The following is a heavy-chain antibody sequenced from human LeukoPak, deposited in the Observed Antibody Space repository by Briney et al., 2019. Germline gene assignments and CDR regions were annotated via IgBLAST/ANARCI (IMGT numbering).Heavy chain of an antibody. D-gene: IGHD3-10*01. CDR2: ISAYNGNT. V-gene: IGHV1-18*01. CDR3: AREGLWFGELSPDY. CDR1: GYTFTSYG. Sequence: GASVKVSCRASGYTFTSYGISWVRQAPGQGLEWMGWISAYNGNTNYAQKLQGRVTMTTDTSTSTAYMELRSLRSDDTAVYYCAREGLWFGELSPDYWGQGTLVTVSS. J-gene: IGHJ4*02.